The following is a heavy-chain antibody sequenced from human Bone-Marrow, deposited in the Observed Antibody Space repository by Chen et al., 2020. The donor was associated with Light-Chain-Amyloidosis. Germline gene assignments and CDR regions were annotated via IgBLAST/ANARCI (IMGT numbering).Heavy chain of an antibody. J-gene: IGHJ3*02. V-gene: IGHV3-30-3*01. D-gene: IGHD3-22*01. Sequence: QVQLVESGGGVVQPGRSLRLSCAASGFTFRSYAMHWVRQAPGKGLEWVAVISDDGSNKYYADSVKGRFTISRDNSKNTLYLQMNSLRAEDTAVYYCARDRGSYYYDSSGWGGAFDIWGQGTMVTVSS. CDR3: ARDRGSYYYDSSGWGGAFDI. CDR2: ISDDGSNK. CDR1: GFTFRSYA.